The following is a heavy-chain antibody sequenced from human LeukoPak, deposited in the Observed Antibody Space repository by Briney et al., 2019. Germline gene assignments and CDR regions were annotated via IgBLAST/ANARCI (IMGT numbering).Heavy chain of an antibody. CDR3: ASHTYKTMIVVAFDY. V-gene: IGHV4-38-2*02. J-gene: IGHJ4*02. CDR1: GYSISSGYY. Sequence: SETLSLTCTVSGYSISSGYYWGWIRQPPGKGLEWIGSIYHSGSTYYNPSLKSRVTISVDTSENQFSLKLSSVTAADTAVYYCASHTYKTMIVVAFDYWGQGTLVTVSS. CDR2: IYHSGST. D-gene: IGHD3-22*01.